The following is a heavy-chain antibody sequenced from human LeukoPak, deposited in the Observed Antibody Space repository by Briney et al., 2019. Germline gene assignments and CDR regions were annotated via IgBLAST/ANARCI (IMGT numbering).Heavy chain of an antibody. J-gene: IGHJ4*02. V-gene: IGHV4-39*01. CDR1: GGSISSSSYY. CDR2: IYYSGST. CDR3: ARNHTHEGYGYYFDY. D-gene: IGHD5-18*01. Sequence: SETLSLTCTVSGGSISSSSYYWGWIRQPPGKGLEWIGSIYYSGSTHYNPSLKSRVTISVATSKKQFTLKLSSVTAADTAVYYCARNHTHEGYGYYFDYWGQGTLITVSS.